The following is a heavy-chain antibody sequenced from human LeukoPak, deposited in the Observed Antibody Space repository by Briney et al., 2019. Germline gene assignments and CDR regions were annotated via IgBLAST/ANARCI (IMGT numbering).Heavy chain of an antibody. CDR1: GFTFSSYA. D-gene: IGHD6-13*01. CDR3: AKDGGYSSSWYGYKVDY. J-gene: IGHJ4*02. Sequence: PGGSLRLSCAASGFTFSSYAMSWVRQAPGKGLEWVSAISGSGGSTYYADSVKGRFTISRDNSKNTLYLQMNSLRAEDTAVYYCAKDGGYSSSWYGYKVDYWGQGTLVTVSS. CDR2: ISGSGGST. V-gene: IGHV3-23*01.